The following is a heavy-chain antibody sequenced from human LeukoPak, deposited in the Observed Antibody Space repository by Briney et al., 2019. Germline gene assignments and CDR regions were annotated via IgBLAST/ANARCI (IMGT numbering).Heavy chain of an antibody. J-gene: IGHJ5*02. Sequence: ASVKVSCKASGGTFSSYAISWVRQAPGQGLEWMGRIIPIFGTANYAQKFQGRVTITTDESTSTAYMELSSLRSEDTAVYYCARDHGFGELFESDPWGQGTLVIVSS. V-gene: IGHV1-69*05. D-gene: IGHD3-10*01. CDR1: GGTFSSYA. CDR2: IIPIFGTA. CDR3: ARDHGFGELFESDP.